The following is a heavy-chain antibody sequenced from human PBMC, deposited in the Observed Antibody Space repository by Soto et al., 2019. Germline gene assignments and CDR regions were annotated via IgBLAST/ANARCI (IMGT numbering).Heavy chain of an antibody. J-gene: IGHJ6*02. CDR3: ACIFSGGYGYGFYYYGMDV. V-gene: IGHV4-39*01. CDR1: GGSISSSSYY. D-gene: IGHD5-18*01. Sequence: SETLSLTCTVSGGSISSSSYYWGWIRQPPGKGLEWIGSIYYRGSTYYNPSLKSRVSLSVDTSLNQFSLKLISVTAADTAVYYCACIFSGGYGYGFYYYGMDVWGQGTTVT. CDR2: IYYRGST.